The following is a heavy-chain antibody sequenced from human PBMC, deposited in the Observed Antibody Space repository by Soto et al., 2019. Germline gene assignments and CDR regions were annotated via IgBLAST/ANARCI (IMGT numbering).Heavy chain of an antibody. Sequence: QVQLQESGPGLVKPSQTLSLTCTVSGASISGGDYYWTWIRQPPGKGLEWIGSIYYTGNTYSNPSLESQLSISVEPSNNQFALRLTAVSAADTAIYYCARATYDSSTYYLDYWGQGTLVTVSS. CDR3: ARATYDSSTYYLDY. J-gene: IGHJ4*02. V-gene: IGHV4-30-4*01. CDR1: GASISGGDYY. D-gene: IGHD3-22*01. CDR2: IYYTGNT.